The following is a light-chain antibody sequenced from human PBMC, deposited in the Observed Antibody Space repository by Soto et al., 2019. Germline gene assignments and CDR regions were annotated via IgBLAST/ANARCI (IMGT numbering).Light chain of an antibody. J-gene: IGLJ2*01. CDR2: EVS. Sequence: QSALTQPASVSGSPGQSIAISCTGTTSDVGGYNYVSWYQQHPGKVPKLLIHEVSNRPSGVSNRFSGSKSGNTASLTISGLQAEDEADYYCCSYGGRFSLVFGGGTKVTVL. CDR3: CSYGGRFSLV. CDR1: TSDVGGYNY. V-gene: IGLV2-14*01.